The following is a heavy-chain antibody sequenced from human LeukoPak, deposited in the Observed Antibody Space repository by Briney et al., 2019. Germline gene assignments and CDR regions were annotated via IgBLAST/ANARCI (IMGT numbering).Heavy chain of an antibody. V-gene: IGHV3-30-3*01. CDR3: ARTPPTDCSGGSCYSYYFDY. CDR2: ISYDGSNK. Sequence: GGSLRLSCAASGFTFSSYAMHWVRQAPGKGLEWVAVISYDGSNKYYADSVKGRFTISRDNSKNTLYLQMNSLRAEDTAVYYCARTPPTDCSGGSCYSYYFDYWGQGTLVTVSS. D-gene: IGHD2-15*01. CDR1: GFTFSSYA. J-gene: IGHJ4*02.